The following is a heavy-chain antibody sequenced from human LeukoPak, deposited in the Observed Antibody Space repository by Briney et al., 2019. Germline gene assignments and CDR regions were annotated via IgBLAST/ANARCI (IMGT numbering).Heavy chain of an antibody. CDR3: AKRFGELLPYYYYMDV. J-gene: IGHJ6*03. CDR1: GFTLSSYE. CDR2: IDYSGGNT. V-gene: IGHV3-23*01. D-gene: IGHD3-10*01. Sequence: TGGSLRLSCTASGFTLSSYEMSWIRQAPGKGLEWVSSIDYSGGNTHYADSVKGRFTISRDNAKNTVFLQMSSLRAEDTAVYYCAKRFGELLPYYYYMDVWGKGTTVTVSS.